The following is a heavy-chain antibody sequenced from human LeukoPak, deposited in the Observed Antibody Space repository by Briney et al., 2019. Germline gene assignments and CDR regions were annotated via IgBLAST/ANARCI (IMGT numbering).Heavy chain of an antibody. CDR1: GGSFGGYQ. Sequence: SETLSLTCAVHGGSFGGYQWSWIRQSPGMGLEWIGEINHSGSTNYNPSLKSRVTMSVDTSKNQFSLRLTSVTAADTAIYYRARGEATLDYWGQGTLVTVSS. J-gene: IGHJ4*02. CDR2: INHSGST. CDR3: ARGEATLDY. V-gene: IGHV4-34*01.